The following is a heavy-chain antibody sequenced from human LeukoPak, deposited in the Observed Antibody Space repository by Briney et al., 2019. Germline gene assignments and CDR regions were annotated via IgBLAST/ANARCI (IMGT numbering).Heavy chain of an antibody. CDR2: IWYDGSDK. D-gene: IGHD3-16*01. V-gene: IGHV3-33*01. J-gene: IGHJ4*02. CDR1: GLTFSIHG. CDR3: ARDRVLHYFDY. Sequence: GGPLTLPCAASGLTFSIHGMHWARQATGKGLEWVAVIWYDGSDKYYADSVKGRFTISRDNSKNTLYLQMTSLRADDTAVYYCARDRVLHYFDYWGQGALVTVSS.